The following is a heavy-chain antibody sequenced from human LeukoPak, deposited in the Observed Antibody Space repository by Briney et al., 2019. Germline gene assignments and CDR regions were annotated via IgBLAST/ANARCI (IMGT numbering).Heavy chain of an antibody. Sequence: ASVKVSCKASGYTFTSYDINWVRQATGQGLEWMGWMNPNSGNTGYAQKFQGRVTMTRNTSISTAYMELSSLRSEDTAVYYCARGRRAQLPRKYYYYYMDVWGKGTTVTISS. D-gene: IGHD2-2*01. CDR3: ARGRRAQLPRKYYYYYMDV. CDR2: MNPNSGNT. CDR1: GYTFTSYD. J-gene: IGHJ6*03. V-gene: IGHV1-8*01.